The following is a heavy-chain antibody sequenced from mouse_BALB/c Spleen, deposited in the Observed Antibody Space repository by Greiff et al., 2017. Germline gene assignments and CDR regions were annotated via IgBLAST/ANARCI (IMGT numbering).Heavy chain of an antibody. D-gene: IGHD2-2*01. J-gene: IGHJ4*01. Sequence: VKLMESGPGLVAPSQSLSITCTVSGFSLTSYGVHWVRQPPGKGLEWLGVIWAGGSTNYNSALMSRLSISKDNSKSQVFLKMNSLQTDDTAMYYCARYGYDRVYYAMDYWGQGTSVTVSS. CDR3: ARYGYDRVYYAMDY. CDR1: GFSLTSYG. CDR2: IWAGGST. V-gene: IGHV2-9*02.